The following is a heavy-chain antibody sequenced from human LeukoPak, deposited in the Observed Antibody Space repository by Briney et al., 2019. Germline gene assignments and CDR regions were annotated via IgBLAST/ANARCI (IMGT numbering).Heavy chain of an antibody. J-gene: IGHJ4*02. V-gene: IGHV3-33*08. CDR2: IWYDGSNK. CDR3: ARDLGDSTIFDY. Sequence: GGSLRLSCAASGFTFSSYAMSWVRQAPGKGLEWVAVIWYDGSNKYYADSVKGRFTISRDNSKNTLYLQMNSLRAEDTAVYYCARDLGDSTIFDYWGQGTLVTVSS. CDR1: GFTFSSYA. D-gene: IGHD3-16*01.